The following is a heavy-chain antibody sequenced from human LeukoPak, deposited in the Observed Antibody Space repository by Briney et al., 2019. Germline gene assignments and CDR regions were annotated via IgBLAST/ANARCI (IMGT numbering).Heavy chain of an antibody. J-gene: IGHJ4*02. CDR1: GYSFTSYG. CDR2: ISIYNGNT. D-gene: IGHD3-10*01. Sequence: ASVKVSCKASGYSFTSYGLSWVRQAPGQGLEWMGCISIYNGNTNYTQKLQGRLTMTRDTSTSTAYMEWRGLKSDDTAIYYCARELYASGLRDYWGQATLVTVSS. V-gene: IGHV1-18*01. CDR3: ARELYASGLRDY.